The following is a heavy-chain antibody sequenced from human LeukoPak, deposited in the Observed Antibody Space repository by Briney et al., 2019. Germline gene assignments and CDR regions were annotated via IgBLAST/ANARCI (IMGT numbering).Heavy chain of an antibody. Sequence: PSETLSLTCTVSGDSINSNSYYWGWIRQPPGKGLEWIGNIFYSGSTNYNPSLKSRVSISVDTSKNQFSLRLTSVTAADTAVYYCARGRGSVTLIRGAIEWGQGSLVTVSS. V-gene: IGHV4-39*07. CDR1: GDSINSNSYY. D-gene: IGHD3-10*01. J-gene: IGHJ4*02. CDR3: ARGRGSVTLIRGAIE. CDR2: IFYSGST.